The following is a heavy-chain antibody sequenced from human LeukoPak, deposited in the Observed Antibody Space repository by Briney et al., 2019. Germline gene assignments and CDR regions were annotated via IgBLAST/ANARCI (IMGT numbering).Heavy chain of an antibody. CDR1: GGTSSSYA. Sequence: ASVKVSCKASGGTSSSYAISWVRQAPGQGLEWMGGIIPIFGTANYAQKFQGRVTITADESTSTAYMELSSLRSEDTAVYYCARDLGGYCSSTSCYGFDPWGQGTLVTVSS. J-gene: IGHJ5*02. D-gene: IGHD2-2*01. CDR3: ARDLGGYCSSTSCYGFDP. CDR2: IIPIFGTA. V-gene: IGHV1-69*13.